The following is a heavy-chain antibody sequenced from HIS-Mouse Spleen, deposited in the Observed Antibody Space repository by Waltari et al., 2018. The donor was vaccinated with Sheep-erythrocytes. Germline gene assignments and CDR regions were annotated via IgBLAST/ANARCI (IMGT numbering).Heavy chain of an antibody. V-gene: IGHV3-23*01. D-gene: IGHD1-26*01. CDR2: LSGSGGSK. CDR3: ALGTGVGSAFDI. Sequence: EVQLLESGGGLVQPGGSLRLSCAASGFTFSSYAMSWVRQAPGKGLGWVSALSGSGGSKYYADSVKGRFTISRDNSKNTLYLQMNSLRAEDTAVYYCALGTGVGSAFDIWGQGTMVTVSS. CDR1: GFTFSSYA. J-gene: IGHJ3*02.